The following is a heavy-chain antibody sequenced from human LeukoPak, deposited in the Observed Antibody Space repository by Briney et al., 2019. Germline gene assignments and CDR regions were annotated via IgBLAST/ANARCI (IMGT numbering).Heavy chain of an antibody. CDR1: GFTFSSYS. Sequence: PGGSLRLSCAAPGFTFSSYSMNWVRQAPGKGLEWVSSISSSSSYIYYADSVKGRFTISRDNAKNSLYLQMNSLRAEDTAVYYCAREVVSSAAFDYWGQGTLVTVSS. CDR3: AREVVSSAAFDY. J-gene: IGHJ4*02. CDR2: ISSSSSYI. D-gene: IGHD3-22*01. V-gene: IGHV3-21*01.